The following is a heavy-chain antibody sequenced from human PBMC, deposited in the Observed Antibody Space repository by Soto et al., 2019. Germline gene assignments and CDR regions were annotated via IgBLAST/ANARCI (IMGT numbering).Heavy chain of an antibody. V-gene: IGHV3-30*18. CDR3: AKDSLSDCSGGSCYY. J-gene: IGHJ4*02. CDR1: GFNFSSFG. Sequence: GGSLRLSCAASGFNFSSFGMHWVRQAPGKGLEWVALMSYDGSSKYYQDSLKGRFTISRDKSKNTLYLQMSSLRAEDTAVYYCAKDSLSDCSGGSCYYWGQGTLVTVSS. CDR2: MSYDGSSK. D-gene: IGHD2-15*01.